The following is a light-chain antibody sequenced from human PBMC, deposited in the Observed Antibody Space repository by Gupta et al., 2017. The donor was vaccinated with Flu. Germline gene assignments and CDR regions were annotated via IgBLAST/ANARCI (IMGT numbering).Light chain of an antibody. Sequence: SYELTQPPSVSMSPGQTARITCSGAALPKKYAYCYQQKSGQAPVLVLYEDSKRPSGIPERVSASSSGASATFTITIAQVAEEAAYYYYPHENTSNNRGVFGGGTKLTVL. CDR2: EDS. J-gene: IGLJ3*02. CDR3: YPHENTSNNRGV. V-gene: IGLV3-10*01. CDR1: ALPKKY.